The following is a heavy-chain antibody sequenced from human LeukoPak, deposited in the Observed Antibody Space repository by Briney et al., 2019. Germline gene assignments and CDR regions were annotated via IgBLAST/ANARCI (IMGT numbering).Heavy chain of an antibody. CDR1: GGSFSTYF. CDR3: DLTTVVSGKLFNN. Sequence: SVTLSLTCAVSGGSFSTYFWHWHRQPPGKGLEYIGEIHHYGNTDYNSALKSRVTISEDTSKNQLSLRLNSVTAADTAMYYCDLTTVVSGKLFNNWGQGNLVTVSS. J-gene: IGHJ4*02. CDR2: IHHYGNT. V-gene: IGHV4-34*01. D-gene: IGHD4-23*01.